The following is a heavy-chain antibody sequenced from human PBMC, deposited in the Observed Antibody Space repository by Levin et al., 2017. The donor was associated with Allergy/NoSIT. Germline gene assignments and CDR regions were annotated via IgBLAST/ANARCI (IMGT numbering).Heavy chain of an antibody. CDR3: ARVNPSRNYDFWSGYWGRYYYGMDV. Sequence: ASVKVSCKASGYTFTSYDINWVRQATGQGLEWMGWMNPNSGNTGYAQKFQGRVTMTWNNSISTAYMELSSLRAEDTALYYCARVNPSRNYDFWSGYWGRYYYGMDVWGQGTTVTVSS. V-gene: IGHV1-8*01. CDR1: GYTFTSYD. J-gene: IGHJ6*02. D-gene: IGHD3-3*01. CDR2: MNPNSGNT.